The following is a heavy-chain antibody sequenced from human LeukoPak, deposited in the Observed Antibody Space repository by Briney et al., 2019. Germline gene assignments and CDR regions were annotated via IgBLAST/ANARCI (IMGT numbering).Heavy chain of an antibody. J-gene: IGHJ4*02. CDR3: ARDHNYAFDN. V-gene: IGHV3-48*01. CDR1: GFPFIEYS. CDR2: IGIDSGNT. D-gene: IGHD1-1*01. Sequence: PGGSLRLYCTASGFPFIEYSMNWVRQAPGKGLEWISYIGIDSGNTKYADSVRGRFTISADKAKNSLYLQMNSLRVEDTAVYYCARDHNYAFDNWGQGTLVSVSS.